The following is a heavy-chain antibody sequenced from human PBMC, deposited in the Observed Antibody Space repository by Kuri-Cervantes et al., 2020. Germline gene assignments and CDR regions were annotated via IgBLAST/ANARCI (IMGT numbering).Heavy chain of an antibody. CDR3: ARGSPFWSGYYSAVEFDY. V-gene: IGHV1-2*02. CDR2: INPNNGGT. Sequence: ASVKVSCKASGYTFTDYYIHWVRQAPGQGLEWMGWINPNNGGTKYAQKFQGRVTMTRDTSISTAYMELSRLRSDDTAVYYCARGSPFWSGYYSAVEFDYWGQGTLVTVSS. J-gene: IGHJ4*02. CDR1: GYTFTDYY. D-gene: IGHD3-3*01.